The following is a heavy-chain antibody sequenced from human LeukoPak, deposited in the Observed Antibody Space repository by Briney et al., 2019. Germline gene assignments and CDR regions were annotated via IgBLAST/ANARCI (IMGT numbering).Heavy chain of an antibody. CDR2: INPNSGGT. CDR1: GYTFTGYY. V-gene: IGHV1-2*06. D-gene: IGHD3-3*01. Sequence: GASVTVSCKASGYTFTGYYMHWVRQAPGQGLEWMGRINPNSGGTNYAQKLQGRVTMTKDTSTSTAYMELRSLRSDDTAVYYCARDLRAYDFWSGYYYYYGMDVWGQGTTVTVSS. CDR3: ARDLRAYDFWSGYYYYYGMDV. J-gene: IGHJ6*02.